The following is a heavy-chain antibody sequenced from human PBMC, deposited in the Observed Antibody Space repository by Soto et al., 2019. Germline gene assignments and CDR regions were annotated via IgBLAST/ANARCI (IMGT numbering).Heavy chain of an antibody. CDR1: GGLISNYY. V-gene: IGHV4-59*01. CDR3: ARDRRFTMVRGVPRRNWFDP. Sequence: SETLSLTCIISGGLISNYYWSWSRQPPGKGLEWIGYIYNIENTNYNPSLKSRATISIDTPKKQFSLKLDSVTAADTAVYYCARDRRFTMVRGVPRRNWFDPWGQGTLVTVSS. D-gene: IGHD3-10*01. J-gene: IGHJ5*02. CDR2: IYNIENT.